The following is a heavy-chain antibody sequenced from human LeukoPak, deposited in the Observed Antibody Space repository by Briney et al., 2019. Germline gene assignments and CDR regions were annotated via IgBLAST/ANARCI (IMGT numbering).Heavy chain of an antibody. D-gene: IGHD4-23*01. CDR3: AKPLPLDYGDNLDAFDI. CDR1: GFTFSSYA. Sequence: PGGSLRLSCAASGFTFSSYAMSWVRQAPGKGLEWVSAISGSGGSTYYADSVKGRFTISRDNSKNTLYLQMNSLRAEDTAVYYCAKPLPLDYGDNLDAFDIWGQGTMVTVSS. CDR2: ISGSGGST. V-gene: IGHV3-23*01. J-gene: IGHJ3*02.